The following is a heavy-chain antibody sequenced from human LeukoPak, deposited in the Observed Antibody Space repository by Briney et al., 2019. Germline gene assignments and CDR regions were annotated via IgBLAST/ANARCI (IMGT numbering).Heavy chain of an antibody. CDR3: ASAGIRHSQKRYYFDY. CDR2: ISSSSSYI. CDR1: GFTFSSYS. V-gene: IGHV3-21*01. Sequence: PGGSLRLSCAASGFTFSSYSMNWVRQAPGKGLEWVSSISSSSSYIYYADSVKGRFTISRDNAKNSLYLQMNSLRAEDTAVYYCASAGIRHSQKRYYFDYWGQGTLVTVSS. D-gene: IGHD6-13*01. J-gene: IGHJ4*02.